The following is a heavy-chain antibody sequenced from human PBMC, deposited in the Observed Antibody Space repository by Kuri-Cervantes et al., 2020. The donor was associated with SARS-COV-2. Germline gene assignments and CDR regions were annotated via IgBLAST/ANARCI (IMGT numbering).Heavy chain of an antibody. CDR3: ARGGSGDSRPSHYDIPDFYYTLDV. Sequence: GESLKISCAASGFSFTSYSMTWVRQTPGKGLEWVSSISRTSTYKHYADSVKGRFSMSRDNAKNSLYLQLESLRVEDAAIYYCARGGSGDSRPSHYDIPDFYYTLDVWGQGTTGTVS. CDR1: GFSFTSYS. J-gene: IGHJ6*02. CDR2: ISRTSTYK. V-gene: IGHV3-21*06. D-gene: IGHD3-9*01.